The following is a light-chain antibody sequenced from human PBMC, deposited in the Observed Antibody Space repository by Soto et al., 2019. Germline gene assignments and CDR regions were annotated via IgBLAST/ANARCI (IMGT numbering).Light chain of an antibody. CDR3: AVWAQSMTGWV. Sequence: QSVLTQPPSASGTPGQSLTISCSGSSSNIGSHFVYWYQHLPGTAPKLLIFRDGQRPSGVPARFFGSKSGTSASLAITGLRYEDEADYYCAVWAQSMTGWVVGGGTKVTVL. V-gene: IGLV1-47*01. CDR1: SSNIGSHF. J-gene: IGLJ3*02. CDR2: RDG.